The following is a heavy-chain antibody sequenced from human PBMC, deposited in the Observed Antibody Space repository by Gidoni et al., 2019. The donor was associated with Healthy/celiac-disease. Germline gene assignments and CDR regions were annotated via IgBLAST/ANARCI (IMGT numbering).Heavy chain of an antibody. Sequence: EVQLVESGGGLVQPGRSLRLSCAASGFTFDDYAMHWVRQAPGKGLAWVSVISWNSGSIGYADSVKGRFTISRDNAKNSLYLQMNSLRAEDTALYYCARSPAAGKGPFDYWGQGTLVTVSS. CDR2: ISWNSGSI. D-gene: IGHD6-13*01. CDR3: ARSPAAGKGPFDY. V-gene: IGHV3-9*01. J-gene: IGHJ4*02. CDR1: GFTFDDYA.